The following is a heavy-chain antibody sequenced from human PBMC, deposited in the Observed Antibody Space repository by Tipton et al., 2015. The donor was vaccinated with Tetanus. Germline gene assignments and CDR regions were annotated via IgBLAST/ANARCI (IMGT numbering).Heavy chain of an antibody. CDR2: INHSGST. J-gene: IGHJ6*03. Sequence: TLSLTCAVYGGSFSGYYWNWIRQPPGKGLEWIGEINHSGSTNYNPSLKSRVTISVDTSKNPFSLKLSSVTAADTAVYYCARVGYYYYYMDVWGKGTTVTVSS. CDR3: ARVGYYYYYMDV. D-gene: IGHD3-22*01. V-gene: IGHV4-34*01. CDR1: GGSFSGYY.